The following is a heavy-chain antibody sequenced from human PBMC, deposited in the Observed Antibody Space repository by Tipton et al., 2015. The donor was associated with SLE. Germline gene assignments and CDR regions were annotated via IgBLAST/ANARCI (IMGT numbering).Heavy chain of an antibody. CDR2: INHSGSA. V-gene: IGHV4-34*10. D-gene: IGHD2-21*01. Sequence: QLVQSGGGLVQPGGSLRLSCAASGFSVSNNYMSWVRQAPGKGLEWIGEINHSGSANYNPSLKSRTSILVDTSENRFYLKLNSVTAADTAIYFCARHFPTHCGVTCDYFDSWGQGTLVTVSS. J-gene: IGHJ4*02. CDR1: GFSVSNNY. CDR3: ARHFPTHCGVTCDYFDS.